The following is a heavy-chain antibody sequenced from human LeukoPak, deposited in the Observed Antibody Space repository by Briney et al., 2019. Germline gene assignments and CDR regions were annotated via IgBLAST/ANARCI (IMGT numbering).Heavy chain of an antibody. J-gene: IGHJ4*02. CDR2: INPSGGST. Sequence: ASVKVSCKASGYTFTGYYMHWVRQAPGQGLEWMGIINPSGGSTTYAQKYQGRVTMTRDTSTSTVYMELSSLRSEDTAMYYCARAYGGNSPFDYWGQGSLVTVSS. CDR1: GYTFTGYY. D-gene: IGHD4-23*01. CDR3: ARAYGGNSPFDY. V-gene: IGHV1-46*01.